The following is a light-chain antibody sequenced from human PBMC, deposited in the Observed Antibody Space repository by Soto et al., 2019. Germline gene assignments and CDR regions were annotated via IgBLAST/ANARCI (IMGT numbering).Light chain of an antibody. Sequence: DIQMTQSPSTLSASVGARVTITCRASQSISTSLAWYQQKPGKAPKVLIYKASSLESGVQSRFSGSGSGTEFTLTISSLQPDDFATYYCQHCDSYWTFGQGTKVEIK. CDR3: QHCDSYWT. V-gene: IGKV1-5*03. J-gene: IGKJ1*01. CDR1: QSISTS. CDR2: KAS.